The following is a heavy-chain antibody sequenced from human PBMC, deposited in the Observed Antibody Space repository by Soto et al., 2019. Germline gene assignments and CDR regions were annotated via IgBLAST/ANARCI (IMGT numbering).Heavy chain of an antibody. Sequence: QVQLVQSGAEVKKPGSSVKVSCKTSGGTFSNYAFIWVRQAPGQGLEWTGGIIPIFDTAKYSLRFLDRLTITGDKSTSTVYMELRSLTAEDTAVYYCARASNYYGSGWISHFDLWGQGTQVTVTS. CDR3: ARASNYYGSGWISHFDL. CDR2: IIPIFDTA. CDR1: GGTFSNYA. J-gene: IGHJ4*02. D-gene: IGHD3-10*01. V-gene: IGHV1-69*06.